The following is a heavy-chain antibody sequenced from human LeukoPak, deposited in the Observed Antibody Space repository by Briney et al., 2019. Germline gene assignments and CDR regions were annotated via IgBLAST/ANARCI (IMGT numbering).Heavy chain of an antibody. Sequence: SETLSLTCTVSGGSISSYYWSWIRQPPGKGLEWIGYIYYSGSTNYNPSLKSRVTISGDTSKNQFSLKLGSVTAADTAVYYSNMGYSYAPGLFDPWGQGTLVTVSS. J-gene: IGHJ5*02. CDR3: NMGYSYAPGLFDP. CDR2: IYYSGST. D-gene: IGHD5-18*01. V-gene: IGHV4-59*12. CDR1: GGSISSYY.